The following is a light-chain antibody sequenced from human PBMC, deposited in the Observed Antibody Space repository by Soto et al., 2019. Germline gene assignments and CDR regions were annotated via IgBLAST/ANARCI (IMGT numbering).Light chain of an antibody. CDR3: QQYDSYSFS. CDR1: QSISGR. CDR2: KAS. J-gene: IGKJ3*01. V-gene: IGKV1-5*03. Sequence: DIQMTQSPSTLSASEGDRVTITCRASQSISGRLAWHQQKPGKAPKLLISKASSLESGVPSRFSGSGSGTEFTLTISSLQPDDFATYYCQQYDSYSFSFGPGTKVDIK.